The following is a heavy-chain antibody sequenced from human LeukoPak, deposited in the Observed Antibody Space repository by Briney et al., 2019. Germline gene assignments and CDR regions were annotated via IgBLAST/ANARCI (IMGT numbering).Heavy chain of an antibody. CDR2: INPSGGST. Sequence: ASVKVSCKVSGYTLTELSMHWVRQAPGKGLEWMGIINPSGGSTSYAQKFQGRVTMTRDTSTSTVYMELSSLRSEDTAVYYCARGETTVTTYYYYGMDVWGQGTTVTVSS. CDR1: GYTLTELS. J-gene: IGHJ6*02. CDR3: ARGETTVTTYYYYGMDV. V-gene: IGHV1-46*01. D-gene: IGHD4-17*01.